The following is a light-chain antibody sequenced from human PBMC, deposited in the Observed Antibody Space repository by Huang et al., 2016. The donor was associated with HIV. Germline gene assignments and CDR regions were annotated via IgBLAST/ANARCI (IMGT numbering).Light chain of an antibody. CDR3: QQRSAWPLT. Sequence: EIVLTQSPATLSLSPGKRATLSCRAIPSVKSYLALYQQKPGQAPRLRIYDASNRSTVIPARFSGSGSGTDFTLTISNVQSEDFAVYYCQQRSAWPLTFGGGTKVEI. V-gene: IGKV3-11*01. CDR2: DAS. CDR1: PSVKSY. J-gene: IGKJ4*01.